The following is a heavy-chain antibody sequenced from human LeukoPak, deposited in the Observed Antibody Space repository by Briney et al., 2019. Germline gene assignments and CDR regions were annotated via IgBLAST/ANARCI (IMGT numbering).Heavy chain of an antibody. J-gene: IGHJ4*02. Sequence: ASVKVSCKASGYTFTSYGISWVRQAPGQGLEWMGWISAYNGNTNYAQKFQGRVTMTRDTSISTAYMELSRLRSDDTAVYYCARDHRNRRYDPLGYWGQGTLVTVSS. V-gene: IGHV1-18*01. CDR3: ARDHRNRRYDPLGY. CDR2: ISAYNGNT. CDR1: GYTFTSYG. D-gene: IGHD5-12*01.